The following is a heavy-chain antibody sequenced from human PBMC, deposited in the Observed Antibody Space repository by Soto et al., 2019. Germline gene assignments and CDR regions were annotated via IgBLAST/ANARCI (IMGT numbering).Heavy chain of an antibody. V-gene: IGHV3-33*01. Sequence: QVQLVESGGGVVQPGRSLRLSCAASGFTFSSYGMHWVRQAPGKGLEWVAVIWYDGSNKYYADSVKGRFTISRDNSKNTLYLQMNSLSAEDTAVYYCARVARDRWARRAAILSYFDYWGQGTLVTVSS. D-gene: IGHD2-2*02. J-gene: IGHJ4*02. CDR2: IWYDGSNK. CDR1: GFTFSSYG. CDR3: ARVARDRWARRAAILSYFDY.